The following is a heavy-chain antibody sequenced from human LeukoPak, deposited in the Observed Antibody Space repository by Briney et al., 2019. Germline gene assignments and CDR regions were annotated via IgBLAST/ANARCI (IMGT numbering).Heavy chain of an antibody. Sequence: ASVKVSCKASGHTFTSYGISWVRQAPGQGLEWMGWISAYNGNTNYAQKLQGRVTMTTDTSTSTAYMELSSLRSEDTAVYYCAREGAAAGTPNYYYYYYMDVWGKGTTVTVSS. D-gene: IGHD6-13*01. J-gene: IGHJ6*03. CDR3: AREGAAAGTPNYYYYYYMDV. CDR1: GHTFTSYG. V-gene: IGHV1-18*01. CDR2: ISAYNGNT.